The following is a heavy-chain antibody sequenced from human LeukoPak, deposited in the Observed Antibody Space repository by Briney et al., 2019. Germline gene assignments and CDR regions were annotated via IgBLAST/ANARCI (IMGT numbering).Heavy chain of an antibody. J-gene: IGHJ3*02. CDR2: IYYSGST. D-gene: IGHD5-18*01. Sequence: SETVSLTCTVSGGSISSYYWGWIRQPPGKGLEWIGSIYYSGSTYYNPSLKSRVTISVDTSKNQFSLKLSSVTAADTAVYYCARVENTAMVGAFDIWGQGTMVTVSS. CDR1: GGSISSYY. V-gene: IGHV4-39*07. CDR3: ARVENTAMVGAFDI.